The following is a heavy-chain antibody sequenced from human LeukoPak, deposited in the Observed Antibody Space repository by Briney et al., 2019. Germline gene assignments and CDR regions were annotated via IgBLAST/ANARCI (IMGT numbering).Heavy chain of an antibody. J-gene: IGHJ4*02. CDR2: ISYDGSNK. Sequence: GRSLRLSCAASGFTFSSYAMHWVRQAPGKGLEWVAVISYDGSNKYYADSVKGRFTISRDNSKNTLYLQMNSPRAEDTAVYYCARDPSYYYDSSGHFDYWGQGTLVTVSS. V-gene: IGHV3-30*01. CDR1: GFTFSSYA. D-gene: IGHD3-22*01. CDR3: ARDPSYYYDSSGHFDY.